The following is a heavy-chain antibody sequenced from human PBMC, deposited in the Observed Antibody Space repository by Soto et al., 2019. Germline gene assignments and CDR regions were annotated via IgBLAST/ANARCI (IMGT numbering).Heavy chain of an antibody. CDR1: GDSINSDY. CDR3: AGYRVLYTAMITPREYYYGMDV. V-gene: IGHV4-59*01. J-gene: IGHJ6*02. Sequence: SETLSLTCIVSGDSINSDYWSWIRQPPGRGLEWIGYIYYTGSANYNPSLQSRVTISVDTSKNQFSLEVSAVTAADTAMYYCAGYRVLYTAMITPREYYYGMDVWGQGTTVTVSS. D-gene: IGHD5-18*01. CDR2: IYYTGSA.